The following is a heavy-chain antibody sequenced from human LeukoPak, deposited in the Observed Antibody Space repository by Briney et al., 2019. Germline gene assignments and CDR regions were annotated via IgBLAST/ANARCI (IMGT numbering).Heavy chain of an antibody. CDR3: AKDVRSPLPPGIDY. CDR1: GFSFSNYA. Sequence: GGSLRLSCAASGFSFSNYAMSWVRQAPGKGLEWVSAISGRDGSTYYAGSVKGRFTISRDNSKNTLYLQMNSLRAEDTAVYYCAKDVRSPLPPGIDYWGQGTLVTVSS. J-gene: IGHJ4*02. D-gene: IGHD3-16*02. V-gene: IGHV3-23*01. CDR2: ISGRDGST.